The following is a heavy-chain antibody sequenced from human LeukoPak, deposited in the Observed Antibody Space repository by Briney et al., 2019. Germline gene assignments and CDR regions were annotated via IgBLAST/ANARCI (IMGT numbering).Heavy chain of an antibody. CDR2: ISYDGSFQ. CDR1: GFTFSSHA. D-gene: IGHD1-14*01. V-gene: IGHV3-30-3*01. CDR3: ARKTGDC. J-gene: IGHJ4*02. Sequence: GGSLRLSCSVSGFTFSSHAMHWVRQAPGKGLECVAYISYDGSFQYHADSVKGRFTISRDNSKDMLYLQMNSLRVEDTAVYYCARKTGDCWGQGTLVIVSS.